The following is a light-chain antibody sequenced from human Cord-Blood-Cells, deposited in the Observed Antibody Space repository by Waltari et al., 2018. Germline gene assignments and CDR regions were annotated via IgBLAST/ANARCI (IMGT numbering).Light chain of an antibody. Sequence: EIVMTQSPAPLSVSPGERATLSCRARKRVSSNLAWYQQKPGQAPRLLIYGASTRATCIPARFSGSGSVTEFTLTISSLQSEDFAVYYCQQYNNWPPMYTFGQGTKLEIK. CDR2: GAS. V-gene: IGKV3-15*01. CDR3: QQYNNWPPMYT. J-gene: IGKJ2*01. CDR1: KRVSSN.